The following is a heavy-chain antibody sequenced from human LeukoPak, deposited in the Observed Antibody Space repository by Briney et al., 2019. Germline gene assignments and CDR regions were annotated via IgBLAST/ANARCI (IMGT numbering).Heavy chain of an antibody. V-gene: IGHV4-30-2*01. J-gene: IGHJ4*02. CDR3: ARCNYGDYVSAFDY. CDR1: GGSNSSGGYS. D-gene: IGHD4-17*01. Sequence: KASETLSLTCAVSGGSNSSGGYSWSWIRQPPGKGLEWIGYIYHSGSTYYNPSLKSRVTISVDRSKNQFSLKLSSVTAADTAVYYCARCNYGDYVSAFDYWGQGTLVTVSS. CDR2: IYHSGST.